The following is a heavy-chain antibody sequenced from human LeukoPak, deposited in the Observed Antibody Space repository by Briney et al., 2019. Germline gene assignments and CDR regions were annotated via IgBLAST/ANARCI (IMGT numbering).Heavy chain of an antibody. CDR3: ARGPGYISGWYYFDY. CDR2: IYGGGTT. Sequence: GGSLRLSCAASGFTVSSNYMSWVRQAPGKGLEWVSVIYGGGTTYYADSVKGRFTISRDNSKHTLFLQMNSLRAEDTAVYYCARGPGYISGWYYFDYWGQGTLFTVSS. CDR1: GFTVSSNY. D-gene: IGHD6-13*01. V-gene: IGHV3-53*01. J-gene: IGHJ4*02.